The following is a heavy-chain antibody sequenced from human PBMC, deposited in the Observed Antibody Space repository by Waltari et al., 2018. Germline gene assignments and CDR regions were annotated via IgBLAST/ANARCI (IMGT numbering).Heavy chain of an antibody. V-gene: IGHV4-59*01. Sequence: QVQLQEPGPGLVKPSETLSLTCTVSGGPTSSYYWSWIRQPPGKGLEWIGYIYYSGSTNYNPSLKSRVTISVDTSKNQFSLKLSSVTAADTAVYYCATHVDNPHSYYYYYMDVWGKGTTVTVSS. CDR2: IYYSGST. J-gene: IGHJ6*03. D-gene: IGHD3-9*01. CDR3: ATHVDNPHSYYYYYMDV. CDR1: GGPTSSYY.